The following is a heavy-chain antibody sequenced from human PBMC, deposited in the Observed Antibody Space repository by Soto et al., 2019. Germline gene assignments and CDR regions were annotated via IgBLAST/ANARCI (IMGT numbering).Heavy chain of an antibody. J-gene: IGHJ4*02. D-gene: IGHD3-10*01. Sequence: QVQLVQSGAEVKKPGSSVKVSCKASGGTFSSYTISWVRQAPGQGLEWMGRIIPILGIANYAQKFQGRVTITADKSTSTAYMELSSLRSEDTAVYYCARGTVIRSGSFDYWGQGTLVTVSS. CDR2: IIPILGIA. CDR3: ARGTVIRSGSFDY. CDR1: GGTFSSYT. V-gene: IGHV1-69*02.